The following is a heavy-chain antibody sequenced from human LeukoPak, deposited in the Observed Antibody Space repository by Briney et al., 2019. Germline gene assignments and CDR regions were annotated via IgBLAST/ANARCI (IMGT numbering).Heavy chain of an antibody. CDR3: SRGYSSAWFFHY. Sequence: SETLSLTCAVYGGSFSGYYWSWIRQPPGKGLEWIGEINHSGSTNYNPSLKSRVTISVDTSKNQFSLKLSSVTAADTGVYYCSRGYSSAWFFHYWGQGTQVTVSS. J-gene: IGHJ4*02. CDR1: GGSFSGYY. V-gene: IGHV4-34*01. CDR2: INHSGST. D-gene: IGHD6-19*01.